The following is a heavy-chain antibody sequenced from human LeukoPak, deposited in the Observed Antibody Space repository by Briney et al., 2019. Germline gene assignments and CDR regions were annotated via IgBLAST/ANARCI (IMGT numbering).Heavy chain of an antibody. V-gene: IGHV3-23*01. CDR2: ISGSGANT. Sequence: GGSLRLSCAASGFTFSTYAMTWVRQVPGKGLEWVSSISGSGANTYYADSVKGRFTISRDNSKSTLYLQLNSLRAEDTAVYFCGKDLGDFWSGYTSDYWGQGTLVTVSS. CDR1: GFTFSTYA. J-gene: IGHJ4*02. D-gene: IGHD3-3*01. CDR3: GKDLGDFWSGYTSDY.